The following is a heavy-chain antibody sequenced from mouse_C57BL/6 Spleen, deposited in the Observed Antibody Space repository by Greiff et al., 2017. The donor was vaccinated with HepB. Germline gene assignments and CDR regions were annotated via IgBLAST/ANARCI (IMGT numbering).Heavy chain of an antibody. Sequence: EVQGVESGEGLVKPGGSLKLSCAASGFTFSSYAMSWVRQTPEKRLEWVAYISSGGDYIYYADTVKGRFTIARDNARNTLYLQMSSLKSEDTAMYYCTRDGYYRDYYAMDYWGQGTSVTVSS. CDR3: TRDGYYRDYYAMDY. CDR1: GFTFSSYA. CDR2: ISSGGDYI. D-gene: IGHD2-3*01. V-gene: IGHV5-9-1*02. J-gene: IGHJ4*01.